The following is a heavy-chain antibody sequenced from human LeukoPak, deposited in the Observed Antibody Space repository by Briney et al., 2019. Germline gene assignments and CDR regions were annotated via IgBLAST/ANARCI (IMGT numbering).Heavy chain of an antibody. CDR1: GGTFSSCV. CDR3: ARESVSAGASDAFDI. D-gene: IGHD1-26*01. Sequence: SVKVSCKASGGTFSSCVISWVRQAPGQGLEWMGGIIPIFGTANYAQKFQGRVTITTDESTSTAYMELSSLRSEDTALYYCARESVSAGASDAFDIWGQGTMVSVSP. CDR2: IIPIFGTA. V-gene: IGHV1-69*05. J-gene: IGHJ3*02.